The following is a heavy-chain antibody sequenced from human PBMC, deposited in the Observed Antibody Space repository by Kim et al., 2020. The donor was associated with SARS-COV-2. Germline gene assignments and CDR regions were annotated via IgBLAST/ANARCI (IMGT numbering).Heavy chain of an antibody. CDR3: TRVPGTALAFCDAYDI. D-gene: IGHD1-26*01. CDR2: IRSKANSYAT. Sequence: GGSLRLSCAASGFSFSDSAMHWVRQASGKGLEWVGRIRSKANSYATTYAASVKGRFTISRADSKNAAYLQMNSLKTEDTAVYYCTRVPGTALAFCDAYDIWGQGTMVTVSP. J-gene: IGHJ3*02. CDR1: GFSFSDSA. V-gene: IGHV3-73*01.